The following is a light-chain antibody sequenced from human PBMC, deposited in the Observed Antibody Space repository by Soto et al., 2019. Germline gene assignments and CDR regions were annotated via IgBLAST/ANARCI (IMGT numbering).Light chain of an antibody. CDR2: AVS. V-gene: IGLV2-14*01. CDR1: SSDVGLYDY. J-gene: IGLJ1*01. Sequence: QSVLTQPASVSGSPGQSITISCTGTSSDVGLYDYVSWYQQHPGKAPQLMIYAVSNRPSGVSNRFSASKSGNTASLFISGLQAEDEAAYYCSSYTSDSSYVFGSGTKLTVL. CDR3: SSYTSDSSYV.